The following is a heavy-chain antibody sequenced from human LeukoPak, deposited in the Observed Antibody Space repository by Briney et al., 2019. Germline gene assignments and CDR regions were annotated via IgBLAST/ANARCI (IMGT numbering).Heavy chain of an antibody. D-gene: IGHD6-13*01. J-gene: IGHJ5*02. V-gene: IGHV3-64D*08. CDR2: ITADGGAT. CDR1: GFTVNSNY. CDR3: AHSPRITASYP. Sequence: PGGSLRLSCGASGFTVNSNYMAWVRQAPGKGLEYVSAITADGGATFYADSVKGRFTISRDNFKNTVALQMSSLRVEDTAVYYCAHSPRITASYPWGQGTVVTVSS.